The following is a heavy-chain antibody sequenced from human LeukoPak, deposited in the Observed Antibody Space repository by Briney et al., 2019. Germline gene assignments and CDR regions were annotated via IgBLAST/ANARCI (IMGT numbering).Heavy chain of an antibody. V-gene: IGHV1-2*02. CDR3: ARRRVYDILTSHAFDI. CDR2: IDPNSGGT. CDR1: GYTFTGYY. D-gene: IGHD3-9*01. J-gene: IGHJ3*02. Sequence: ASVKVSCKASGYTFTGYYMHWVRQAPGQGLEWMGWIDPNSGGTNYAQKFQGRVTMTRDTSISTAYMELSSLRSDDTTVYYCARRRVYDILTSHAFDIWGQGTMVTVSS.